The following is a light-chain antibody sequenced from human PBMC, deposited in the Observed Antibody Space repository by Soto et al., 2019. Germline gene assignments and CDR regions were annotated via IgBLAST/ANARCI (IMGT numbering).Light chain of an antibody. Sequence: EIVLTQSPGTLSLSLGEGPTLSCRPPQSTNSTYLAWYQQKPGQAPRLLIYGASSRATGFPDRFSGSGSGTDFTLTISRLEPEDFAVYFCQQYVTSPAWTFGQGTKVDI. CDR1: QSTNSTY. V-gene: IGKV3-20*01. J-gene: IGKJ1*01. CDR3: QQYVTSPAWT. CDR2: GAS.